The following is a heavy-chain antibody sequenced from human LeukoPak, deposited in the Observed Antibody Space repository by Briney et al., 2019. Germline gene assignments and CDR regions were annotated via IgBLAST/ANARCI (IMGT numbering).Heavy chain of an antibody. D-gene: IGHD6-13*01. V-gene: IGHV4-59*01. CDR2: IYYSGST. Sequence: SETLSLTCTVSGGSISSYYWSWIRQPPGKGLEWIGYIYYSGSTNYNPSLKSRVTISVDTSKNQFSLKLSSVTAADTAVYYCAREGQQQQMGDAFDIWGQGTMVTVSS. CDR1: GGSISSYY. J-gene: IGHJ3*02. CDR3: AREGQQQQMGDAFDI.